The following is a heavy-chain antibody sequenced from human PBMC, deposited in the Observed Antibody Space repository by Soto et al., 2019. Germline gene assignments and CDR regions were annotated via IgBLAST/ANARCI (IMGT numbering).Heavy chain of an antibody. V-gene: IGHV3-30*18. J-gene: IGHJ4*02. CDR1: GFTFSSYG. Sequence: GGSLRLSCAASGFTFSSYGMHWVRQAPGKGLEWVAVISYDGSNKYYADSVKGRFTISRDNSKNTLYLQMNSLRAEDTAVYYCAKESMWYSSGWYGRIFDYWGQGTLVTVSS. CDR2: ISYDGSNK. CDR3: AKESMWYSSGWYGRIFDY. D-gene: IGHD6-19*01.